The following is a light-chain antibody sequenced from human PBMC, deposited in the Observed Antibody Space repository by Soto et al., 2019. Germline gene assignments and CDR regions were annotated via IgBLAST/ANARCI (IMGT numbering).Light chain of an antibody. V-gene: IGLV7-46*01. J-gene: IGLJ3*02. Sequence: QAVVTQEPSLTVSPGGTVTFTCGSSTGTVTTSHYPYWFQQKPGQAPRTLIYDTDNKHPWTPARFSGSLVGGKPALTLSGAQPEDEADYYCSLSYSGLRVFGGGTKLTVL. CDR2: DTD. CDR1: TGTVTTSHY. CDR3: SLSYSGLRV.